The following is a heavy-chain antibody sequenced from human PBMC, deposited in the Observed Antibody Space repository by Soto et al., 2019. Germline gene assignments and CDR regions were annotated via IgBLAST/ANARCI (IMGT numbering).Heavy chain of an antibody. CDR3: ARYWNLYYFDY. Sequence: SETLSLTSAVYDGSFRGYYWSWIRQPPGKGLEWIGEINHSGSTNYNPSLKSRVTISVDTSKNQSSLKLSSVTAADTAVYYCARYWNLYYFDYWGQGTLVTVSS. D-gene: IGHD1-7*01. J-gene: IGHJ4*02. V-gene: IGHV4-34*01. CDR1: DGSFRGYY. CDR2: INHSGST.